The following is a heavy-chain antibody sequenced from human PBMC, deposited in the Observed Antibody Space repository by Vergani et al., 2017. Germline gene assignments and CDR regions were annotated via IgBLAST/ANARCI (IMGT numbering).Heavy chain of an antibody. CDR2: ISSSSTYI. CDR1: GFTFSSYS. J-gene: IGHJ4*02. D-gene: IGHD2-2*01. V-gene: IGHV3-21*01. Sequence: EVQLVESGGGLVKPGGSLRLSCAASGFTFSSYSMNWVRQAPGKGLEWVSSISSSSTYIYYADSVKGRFTISSDNAKNSLYLQMNSLRAEDTAVYYCASARLLPAAHYYFDYWGQGTLVTVSS. CDR3: ASARLLPAAHYYFDY.